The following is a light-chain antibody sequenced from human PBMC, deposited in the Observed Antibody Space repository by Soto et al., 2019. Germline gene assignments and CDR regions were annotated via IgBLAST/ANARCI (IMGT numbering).Light chain of an antibody. J-gene: IGLJ2*01. V-gene: IGLV1-40*01. CDR3: QSYDSSLSVVV. CDR2: GNS. Sequence: QSVLTQPPSVSGAPGQRVTISCTGSSSNIGAGYDVHWYQQLPGTAPKLLIYGNSNRPSGVPDRFSGSKSGTSASLAITGLQAEDEVDYYCQSYDSSLSVVVFGGGTTLTVL. CDR1: SSNIGAGYD.